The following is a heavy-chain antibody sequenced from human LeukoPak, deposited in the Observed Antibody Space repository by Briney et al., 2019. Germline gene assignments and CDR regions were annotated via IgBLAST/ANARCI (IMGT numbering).Heavy chain of an antibody. J-gene: IGHJ6*02. CDR2: ISGSGGST. CDR3: ARRVPAASYYYYGMDV. Sequence: GGFLRLSWAAAGFTFSSYAMSWVRQAPGKGLEWVSAISGSGGSTYYADSVKGRFTISRDNSKNTLYLQMNSLRAEDTAVYYCARRVPAASYYYYGMDVWGQGTTVTVSS. CDR1: GFTFSSYA. V-gene: IGHV3-23*01. D-gene: IGHD2-2*01.